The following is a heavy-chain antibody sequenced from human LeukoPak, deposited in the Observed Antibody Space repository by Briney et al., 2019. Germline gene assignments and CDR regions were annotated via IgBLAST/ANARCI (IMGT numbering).Heavy chain of an antibody. V-gene: IGHV4-34*01. D-gene: IGHD2-15*01. CDR2: VSHTGST. CDR1: GGSFSDYY. Sequence: SETLSLTCAVYGGSFSDYYWAWVRQSPGKGLEWIGQVSHTGSTNNNPSLKSRVRISADTSKNQFSLRLSSVTAADTAVYYCARDGGYCGDGGCYTDYWSQGTLATVSS. J-gene: IGHJ4*02. CDR3: ARDGGYCGDGGCYTDY.